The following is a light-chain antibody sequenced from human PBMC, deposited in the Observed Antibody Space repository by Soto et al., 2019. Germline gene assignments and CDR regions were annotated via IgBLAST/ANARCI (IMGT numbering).Light chain of an antibody. Sequence: QSVLTQPPSASGSPGQSVTMSCTGTSSDVGGYNYVSWYQQHPGKAPKLMIYLVTQRPSGVPDRFSGSKSGNTASLTVSGLQSEDEADYYCSSYAGSNNLLVFGGGTKLTVL. CDR1: SSDVGGYNY. V-gene: IGLV2-8*01. CDR2: LVT. CDR3: SSYAGSNNLLV. J-gene: IGLJ2*01.